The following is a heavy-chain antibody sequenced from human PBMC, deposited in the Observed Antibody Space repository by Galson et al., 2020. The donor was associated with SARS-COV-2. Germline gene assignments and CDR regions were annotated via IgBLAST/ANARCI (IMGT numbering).Heavy chain of an antibody. V-gene: IGHV4-34*01. Sequence: SETLSLTCAVYGGSFSRYYWSWIRQPPGKGLEWIGEINHSGSTNYNPSLKSRVTISVDTSKNQFSLKLSSVTAADTAVYYCALYYYDSSGYYYVPAFDIWGQGTMVTVSS. CDR1: GGSFSRYY. CDR2: INHSGST. CDR3: ALYYYDSSGYYYVPAFDI. D-gene: IGHD3-22*01. J-gene: IGHJ3*02.